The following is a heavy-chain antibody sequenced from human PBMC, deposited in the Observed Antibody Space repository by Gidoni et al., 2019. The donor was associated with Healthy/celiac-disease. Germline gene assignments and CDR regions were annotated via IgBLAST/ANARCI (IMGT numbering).Heavy chain of an antibody. J-gene: IGHJ5*02. CDR3: ASGYYDILTGYYP. Sequence: QLQLQESGPGLVKPSETLSLTCTVSGGSISSSSYYWGWIRQPPGKGLEWIGSIYYSGSTYYNPSLKSRVTISVDTSKNQFSLKLSSVTAADTAVYYCASGYYDILTGYYPWGQGTLVTVSS. CDR2: IYYSGST. D-gene: IGHD3-9*01. V-gene: IGHV4-39*01. CDR1: GGSISSSSYY.